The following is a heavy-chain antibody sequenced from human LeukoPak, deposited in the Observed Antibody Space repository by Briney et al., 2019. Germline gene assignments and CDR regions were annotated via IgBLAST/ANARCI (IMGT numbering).Heavy chain of an antibody. D-gene: IGHD2-2*01. CDR3: ARGLPATLLDY. CDR2: ISSSDTTI. J-gene: IGHJ4*02. CDR1: GFTFSDYY. Sequence: GGSLRLSCVASGFTFSDYYMSWIRQAPGKGLEWVSYISSSDTTIYYADSVKGRFTISRDNAKNSLYLQMNSLRVEGTAVYYCARGLPATLLDYWGQGTLVTVSS. V-gene: IGHV3-11*01.